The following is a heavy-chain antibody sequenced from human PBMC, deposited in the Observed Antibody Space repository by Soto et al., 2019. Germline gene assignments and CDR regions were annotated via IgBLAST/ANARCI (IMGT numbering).Heavy chain of an antibody. D-gene: IGHD3-10*01. CDR2: INHVCDSL. CDR3: ADGGEIGRPPLDT. CDR1: AFAFSTYA. Sequence: GGSLRLSCAASAFAFSTYAMAWVRQSPGKGLEGVSTINHVCDSLYYTDSVKGRFTISRDNSKNTLYLQMKSRRAEDTAVYYCADGGEIGRPPLDTWGQGTLVTVSS. V-gene: IGHV3-23*01. J-gene: IGHJ5*02.